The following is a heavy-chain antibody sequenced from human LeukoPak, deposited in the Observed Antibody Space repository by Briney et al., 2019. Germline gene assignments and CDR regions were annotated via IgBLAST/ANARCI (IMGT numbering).Heavy chain of an antibody. V-gene: IGHV3-21*01. CDR1: GFTFSSYS. J-gene: IGHJ3*02. Sequence: PGGSLRLSCAASGFTFSSYSMNWVRQAPGKGLEWVSSISSSSSYIYYADSVKGRFTISRDNAKNSLYLQMNSLRAEDTAVYYCAREKTYYYDSSGFFQGAFDIWGQGTMVTVSS. CDR3: AREKTYYYDSSGFFQGAFDI. D-gene: IGHD3-22*01. CDR2: ISSSSSYI.